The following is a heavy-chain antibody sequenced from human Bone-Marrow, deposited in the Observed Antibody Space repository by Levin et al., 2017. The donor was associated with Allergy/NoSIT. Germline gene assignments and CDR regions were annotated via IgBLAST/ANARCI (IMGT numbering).Heavy chain of an antibody. CDR1: AFSISSHW. Sequence: GESLKISCAASAFSISSHWMSWVRQAPGKGLEWVANINQDGSQTYYVDSVKGRFTISRDNAKNSVYLQMSSLRGEDTAVYYCVRTIGGSSAYWGQGTLVTVSS. CDR3: VRTIGGSSAY. J-gene: IGHJ4*02. V-gene: IGHV3-7*01. CDR2: INQDGSQT. D-gene: IGHD2-15*01.